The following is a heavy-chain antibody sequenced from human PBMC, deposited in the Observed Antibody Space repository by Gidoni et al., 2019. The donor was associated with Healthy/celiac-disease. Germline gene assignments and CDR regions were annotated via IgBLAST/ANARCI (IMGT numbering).Heavy chain of an antibody. CDR2: MYYSGST. Sequence: QLQLQESGPGLVKPSETLSLTCTVSGGSISSSSYYWGWIRPPPGKGLEWIGSMYYSGSTRYNPSLKSRVTTSVDTSKNQFSLKLSSVTAADTAVYYCARQKGQWLAPFDYWGQGTLVTVSS. V-gene: IGHV4-39*01. D-gene: IGHD6-19*01. CDR3: ARQKGQWLAPFDY. CDR1: GGSISSSSYY. J-gene: IGHJ4*02.